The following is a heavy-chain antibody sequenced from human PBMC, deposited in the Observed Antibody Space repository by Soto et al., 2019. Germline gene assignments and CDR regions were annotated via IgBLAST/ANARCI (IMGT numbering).Heavy chain of an antibody. Sequence: EVQLLESGGGLVQPGGSLRLSCVVSGFTFSSSGMSWVRQAPGKGLEWVSGISDSGSRTYYEDSVKGRFTISRDNSKNTLSLEMNTLRGEDTAVYYCAKDSGWLHHYWGQGTLVTVSS. CDR2: ISDSGSRT. CDR1: GFTFSSSG. CDR3: AKDSGWLHHY. D-gene: IGHD5-12*01. J-gene: IGHJ4*02. V-gene: IGHV3-23*01.